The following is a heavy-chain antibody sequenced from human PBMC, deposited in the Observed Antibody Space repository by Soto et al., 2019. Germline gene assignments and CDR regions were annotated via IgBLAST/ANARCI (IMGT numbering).Heavy chain of an antibody. Sequence: QVQLVQSGAEVKKPGASVKVSCKASGYTFTSYAMHWVRQAPGQRLEWMGWINAGNGNTKYSQKFQGRVTITRDTSASTAYMELSSLRSEDTAVYYCARFPYCSGGSCYQPDYSYYGMDVWGQGTTVTVSS. D-gene: IGHD2-15*01. J-gene: IGHJ6*02. V-gene: IGHV1-3*01. CDR2: INAGNGNT. CDR3: ARFPYCSGGSCYQPDYSYYGMDV. CDR1: GYTFTSYA.